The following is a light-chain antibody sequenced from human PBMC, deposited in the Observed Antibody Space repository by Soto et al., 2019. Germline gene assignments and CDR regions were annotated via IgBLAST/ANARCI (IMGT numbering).Light chain of an antibody. J-gene: IGLJ2*01. CDR2: EVN. Sequence: QSALTQPASVSGSPGQSITTSCTGTSSDVGGYNYVSWYQQHPGKAPKLMIFEVNSRPSGISNRFSGSKSGNTASLTISGLQTEDEADYYCSSYTSASTSVIFGGGTKLTVL. V-gene: IGLV2-14*01. CDR3: SSYTSASTSVI. CDR1: SSDVGGYNY.